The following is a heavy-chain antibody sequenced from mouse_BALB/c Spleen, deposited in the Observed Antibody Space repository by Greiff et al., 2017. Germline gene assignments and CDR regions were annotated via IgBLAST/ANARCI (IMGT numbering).Heavy chain of an antibody. CDR3: ARGGNPYAMDY. J-gene: IGHJ4*01. D-gene: IGHD2-1*01. CDR2: IYPGDGDT. CDR1: GYAFSSSW. Sequence: QVHVKQSGPELVKPGASVKISCKASGYAFSSSWMNWVKQRPGQGLEWIGRIYPGDGDTNYNGKFKGKATLTADKSSSTAYMQLSSLTSVDSAVYFCARGGNPYAMDYWGQGTSVTVSS. V-gene: IGHV1-82*01.